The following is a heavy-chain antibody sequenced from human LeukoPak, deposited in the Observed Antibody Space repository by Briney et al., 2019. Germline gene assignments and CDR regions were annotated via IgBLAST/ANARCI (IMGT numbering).Heavy chain of an antibody. CDR2: VNPNSGNT. CDR1: GYTFTSYD. CDR3: SRGYGYSGYDSLSRGANWDV. J-gene: IGHJ6*04. Sequence: GASGNVSCTASGYTFTSYDINWVRQATGQGMAWMGWVNPNSGNTGYEQMFQARVTMTRNTAITTAYLELRSLRSRDTTLPLISRGYGYSGYDSLSRGANWDVWGKGTTVTVSS. V-gene: IGHV1-8*01. D-gene: IGHD5-12*01.